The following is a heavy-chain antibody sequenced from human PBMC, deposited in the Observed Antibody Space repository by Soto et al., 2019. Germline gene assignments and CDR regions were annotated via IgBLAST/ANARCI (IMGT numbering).Heavy chain of an antibody. V-gene: IGHV4-61*08. CDR1: GGSISSGGYS. J-gene: IGHJ2*01. Sequence: SETLSLTCAVSGGSISSGGYSWSWIRQPPGKGLEWIGYIYYSGSTNYNPSLKSRVTISVDTSKNQFSMKLRSVTTADTAVYYCASLYSGYEDWYFDLWGRGTPVTVSS. D-gene: IGHD5-12*01. CDR3: ASLYSGYEDWYFDL. CDR2: IYYSGST.